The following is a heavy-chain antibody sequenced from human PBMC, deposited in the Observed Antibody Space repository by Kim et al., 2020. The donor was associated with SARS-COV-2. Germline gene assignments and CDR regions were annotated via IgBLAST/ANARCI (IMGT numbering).Heavy chain of an antibody. Sequence: SETLSLTCAVYGGSFSGYYWSWIRQPPGKGLEWIGEINHSGSTNYNPSLKSRVTISVDTSKNQFSLKLSSVTAADTAVYYCARLKTQAMDFDYWGQGTLV. CDR2: INHSGST. CDR3: ARLKTQAMDFDY. V-gene: IGHV4-34*01. J-gene: IGHJ4*02. CDR1: GGSFSGYY.